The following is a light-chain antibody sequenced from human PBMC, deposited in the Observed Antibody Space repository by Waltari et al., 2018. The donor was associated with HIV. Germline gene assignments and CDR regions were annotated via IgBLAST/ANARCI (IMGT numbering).Light chain of an antibody. CDR2: KDS. Sequence: SYELTQPPSVSVSPGQPASITCSGAQLGDKYACWYQQKPGPSPVLVIYKDSKRPPGITGRFSCSNSGNTATLTISGTQAMDEADYYCQAWDSRRVFGGGTKLTVL. CDR1: QLGDKY. CDR3: QAWDSRRV. V-gene: IGLV3-1*01. J-gene: IGLJ2*01.